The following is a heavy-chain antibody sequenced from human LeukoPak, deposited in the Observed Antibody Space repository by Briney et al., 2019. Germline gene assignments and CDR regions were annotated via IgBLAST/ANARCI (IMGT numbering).Heavy chain of an antibody. Sequence: SGGSLRLSCAASGFTFSSYGMHWVRQAPGKGLEWVAFIRYDGSNKYYADSVKGRFTISRDNSKNTLYLQMNSLRAEDTAVYYCAKGADCSSTSCPIDYWGQGTLVTVSS. CDR1: GFTFSSYG. V-gene: IGHV3-30*02. D-gene: IGHD2-2*01. CDR2: IRYDGSNK. CDR3: AKGADCSSTSCPIDY. J-gene: IGHJ4*02.